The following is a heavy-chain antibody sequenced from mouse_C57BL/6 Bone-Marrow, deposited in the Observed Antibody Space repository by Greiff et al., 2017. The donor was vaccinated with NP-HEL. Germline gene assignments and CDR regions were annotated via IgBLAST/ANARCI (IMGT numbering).Heavy chain of an antibody. J-gene: IGHJ2*01. V-gene: IGHV1-64*01. CDR1: GYTFTSYW. CDR2: IHPNSGST. CDR3: ASEWIYYGNSYYFDY. Sequence: QVQLQQPGAELVKPGASVKLSCKASGYTFTSYWMHWVKQRPGQGLEWIGMIHPNSGSTNYNEKFKSKATLTVDKSSSTAYMQLSSLTSEDSAVYYCASEWIYYGNSYYFDYWGQGTTLTVSS. D-gene: IGHD2-1*01.